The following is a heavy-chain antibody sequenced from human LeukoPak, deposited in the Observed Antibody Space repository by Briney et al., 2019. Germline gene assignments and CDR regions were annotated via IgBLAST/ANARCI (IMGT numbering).Heavy chain of an antibody. V-gene: IGHV1-69*04. D-gene: IGHD5-24*01. CDR3: AREDGYNPGFDY. CDR2: IIPILGIA. CDR1: GGTFSSYT. J-gene: IGHJ4*02. Sequence: SVKVSCKASGGTFSSYTISWVRQAPGQGLEWMGRIIPILGIANYAQKFQGRVTITADKSTSTAYMELSSLRSEDTAVYYWAREDGYNPGFDYWGQGTLVTVPS.